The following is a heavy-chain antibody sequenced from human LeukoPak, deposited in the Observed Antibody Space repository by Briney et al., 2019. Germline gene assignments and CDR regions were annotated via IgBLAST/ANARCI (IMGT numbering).Heavy chain of an antibody. CDR3: AKSNGVDRDGYNSDYLDY. CDR1: GFTFSSYA. J-gene: IGHJ4*02. V-gene: IGHV3-23*01. Sequence: PGGSLRLSCAASGFTFSSYAMSWVRQAPGKGLEWVSVISGSGGSTYYPDSVKGRFTISRDNSKNTLYLQMNSLRAEDTAVYYCAKSNGVDRDGYNSDYLDYLGQGTLVTVSS. D-gene: IGHD5-24*01. CDR2: ISGSGGST.